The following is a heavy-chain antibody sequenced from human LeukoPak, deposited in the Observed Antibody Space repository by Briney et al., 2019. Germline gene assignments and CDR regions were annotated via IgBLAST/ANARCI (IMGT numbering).Heavy chain of an antibody. D-gene: IGHD5-18*01. Sequence: PSETLSLTCTVSGGSLTNYYWTWIRQSAGKGLEYIGRIHSGGTTNYNPSLTSPITMSVDTSKNQFSLNLTSVTAADTAVYYCARDSPDGYTHGHYYYYMDVWGQGTTITVSS. J-gene: IGHJ6*03. V-gene: IGHV4-4*07. CDR1: GGSLTNYY. CDR2: IHSGGTT. CDR3: ARDSPDGYTHGHYYYYMDV.